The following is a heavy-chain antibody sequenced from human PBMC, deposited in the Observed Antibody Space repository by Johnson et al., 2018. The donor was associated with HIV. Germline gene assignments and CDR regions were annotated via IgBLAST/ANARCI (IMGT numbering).Heavy chain of an antibody. CDR3: AKERSWAFDI. J-gene: IGHJ3*02. D-gene: IGHD7-27*01. CDR2: IRYDGSNK. Sequence: QMLLVESGGGVVQPGGSLRLSCVVSGFTFSSYGMHWVRQAPGKGLEWVAFIRYDGSNKYYADSVKGRFTISRDNSKNTLYLQMNSLRAEDTAVYYCAKERSWAFDIWGQGTMVTVSS. V-gene: IGHV3-30*02. CDR1: GFTFSSYG.